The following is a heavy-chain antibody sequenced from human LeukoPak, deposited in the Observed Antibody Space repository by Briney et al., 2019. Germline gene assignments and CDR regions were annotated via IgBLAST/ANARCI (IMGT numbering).Heavy chain of an antibody. Sequence: GGSLRLSFAASGFTFSSYWMSWVRQAPGKGLEWVANIKQDGREKYYVDSVKGRFTISRDNAKNSLYLQMNSLRAEDTAVYYCARDLGIAAAGYDPWGQGTLVTVSS. D-gene: IGHD6-13*01. V-gene: IGHV3-7*01. CDR2: IKQDGREK. J-gene: IGHJ5*02. CDR3: ARDLGIAAAGYDP. CDR1: GFTFSSYW.